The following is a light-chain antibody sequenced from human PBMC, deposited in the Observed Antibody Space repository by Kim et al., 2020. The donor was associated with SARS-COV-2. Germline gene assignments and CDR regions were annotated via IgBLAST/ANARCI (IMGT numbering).Light chain of an antibody. J-gene: IGLJ2*01. CDR1: NIGTKS. Sequence: PVTTARITCGGNNIGTKSVHWYQQKPGQAPLLVIFYDSDRPSGIPERFSGSNSGNTATLTISGVEAGDEADYFCQLWDSSSDQWIFGGGTQLTVL. CDR3: QLWDSSSDQWI. V-gene: IGLV3-21*01. CDR2: YDS.